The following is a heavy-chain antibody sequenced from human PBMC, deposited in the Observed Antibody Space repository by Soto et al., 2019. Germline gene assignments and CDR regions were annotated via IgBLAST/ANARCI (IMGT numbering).Heavy chain of an antibody. V-gene: IGHV3-23*01. Sequence: PGGSLRLSCAASGFTFDNYAMSWVRQAPGKGLEWVSTISGNGRVTYYADSVKGRFTISRDNSKNTLYLQMNSLRDEDTALYSCAQWKERQPPFFTDDWGQGTTVTVSS. D-gene: IGHD6-19*01. CDR3: AQWKERQPPFFTDD. J-gene: IGHJ4*02. CDR2: ISGNGRVT. CDR1: GFTFDNYA.